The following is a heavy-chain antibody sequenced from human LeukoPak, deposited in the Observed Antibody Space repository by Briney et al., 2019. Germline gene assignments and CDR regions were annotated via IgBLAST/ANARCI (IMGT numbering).Heavy chain of an antibody. CDR1: GFTFSSYS. D-gene: IGHD3-9*01. J-gene: IGHJ4*02. Sequence: SGGSLRLSCAASGFTFSSYSMNWVRQAPGKGLEWVSSISSSSNNIYYADSVKGRFTISRDNAKNSLYLQMNSLRAEDTAVYYCARAPYYILTGYSGYFGYWGQGTLVTVSS. CDR3: ARAPYYILTGYSGYFGY. CDR2: ISSSSNNI. V-gene: IGHV3-21*01.